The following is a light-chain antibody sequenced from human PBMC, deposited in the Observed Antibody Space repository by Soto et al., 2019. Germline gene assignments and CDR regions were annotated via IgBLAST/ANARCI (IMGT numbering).Light chain of an antibody. CDR2: RAS. Sequence: EIVLTQSPGTLSLSPGERATLSCRASQSFDNYLAWYQQKPGQAPRLLIYRASTRATGIPDRFSGSGSGTDFTLSISRLEPEDFAVYYCQQYGGSTRTFGQGTKVDIK. J-gene: IGKJ1*01. CDR1: QSFDNY. CDR3: QQYGGSTRT. V-gene: IGKV3-20*01.